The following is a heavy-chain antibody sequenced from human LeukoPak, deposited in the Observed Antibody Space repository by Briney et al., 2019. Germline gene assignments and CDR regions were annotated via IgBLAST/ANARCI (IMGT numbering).Heavy chain of an antibody. J-gene: IGHJ4*02. CDR1: GFTFSSYA. D-gene: IGHD1-26*01. CDR2: IWYDGTNK. V-gene: IGHV3-33*01. CDR3: ARSESGSYSEN. Sequence: GKSLRLSCAASGFTFSSYAMHWVRQAPGKGLEWVATIWYDGTNKYYPDSVKGRFTISRDNSKNTLYLQMNSLRADDTAVYSCARSESGSYSENWGQGTLVTVSS.